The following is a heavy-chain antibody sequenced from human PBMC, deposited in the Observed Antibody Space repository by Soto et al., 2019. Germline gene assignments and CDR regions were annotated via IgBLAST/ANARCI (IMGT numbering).Heavy chain of an antibody. CDR3: GRGLTEELLPHYYYWMDV. CDR2: TYYRSKRYN. CDR1: GDSVSSNSAA. J-gene: IGHJ6*02. Sequence: KQSQTLSLNCAISGDSVSSNSAAWNWLRQPPSRGLEWLGRTYYRSKRYNEYAVSVKSRITNNPDTTKNQLSLQLNSVTPEETAVDYCGRGLTEELLPHYYYWMDVWGQGTTVTVSS. V-gene: IGHV6-1*01. D-gene: IGHD1-26*01.